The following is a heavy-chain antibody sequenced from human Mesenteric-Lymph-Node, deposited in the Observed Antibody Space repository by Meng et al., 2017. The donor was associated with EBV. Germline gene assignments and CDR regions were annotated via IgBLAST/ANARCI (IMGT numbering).Heavy chain of an antibody. Sequence: ASVLVSCKASGFIFTAHYMHWVLQAPRQGLEWMGWIKPDSGYTNYAQNFQGRVTMTSDTSISTVYMELSSLISYDTAVYCCARDHNWGPDYWGLGTMVTVSS. CDR3: ARDHNWGPDY. J-gene: IGHJ4*02. V-gene: IGHV1-2*02. D-gene: IGHD7-27*01. CDR2: IKPDSGYT. CDR1: GFIFTAHY.